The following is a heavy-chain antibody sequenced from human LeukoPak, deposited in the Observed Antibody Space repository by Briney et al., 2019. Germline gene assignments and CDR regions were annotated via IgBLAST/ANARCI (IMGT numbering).Heavy chain of an antibody. CDR1: GYSFTTHG. CDR3: ARHLSGYQSPQGH. V-gene: IGHV1-18*01. CDR2: ISSYSTYT. Sequence: GASVKVSCKASGYSFTTHGISWVRQAPGQGLEWMGWISSYSTYTTYAQKFQGRVTMTTDTSTSTGYLELRSLTSDDTAVYYCARHLSGYQSPQGHWGQGTLLTVSS. D-gene: IGHD5-12*01. J-gene: IGHJ4*02.